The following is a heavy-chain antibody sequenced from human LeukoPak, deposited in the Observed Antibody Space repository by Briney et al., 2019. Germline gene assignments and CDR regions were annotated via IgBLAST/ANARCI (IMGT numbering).Heavy chain of an antibody. V-gene: IGHV4-39*01. CDR1: GGSISSSSYY. Sequence: SETLSLTCTVSGGSISSSSYYWGWIRQPPGKGLEWIGSIYYSGSTYYNPSLKSRVTISVDTSKNQFSLKLNSVTAADTAVYYCARLRWFGEFDYWGQGTLVTVSS. J-gene: IGHJ4*02. CDR3: ARLRWFGEFDY. D-gene: IGHD3-10*01. CDR2: IYYSGST.